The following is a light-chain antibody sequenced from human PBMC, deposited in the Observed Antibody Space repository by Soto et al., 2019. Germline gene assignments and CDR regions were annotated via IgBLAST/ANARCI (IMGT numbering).Light chain of an antibody. J-gene: IGLJ2*01. CDR3: SSYTTTSAVA. CDR2: DVT. V-gene: IGLV2-14*03. CDR1: SSDVGGYNY. Sequence: QSALTQPASVSGSPGQWITISCTGTSSDVGGYNYVSWYQQHPGKAPKLTIYDVTNRPSGVSYRFSGSKSGNTASLTISGLQAEDEADYYCSSYTTTSAVAFGGGTKLTVL.